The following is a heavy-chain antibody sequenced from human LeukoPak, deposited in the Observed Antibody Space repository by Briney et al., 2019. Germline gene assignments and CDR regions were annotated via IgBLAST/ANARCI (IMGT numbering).Heavy chain of an antibody. D-gene: IGHD3-22*01. V-gene: IGHV4-39*07. CDR1: GGSISSSSYY. CDR2: VSYSGSP. CDR3: ARGPYSYDSSGAFDI. J-gene: IGHJ3*02. Sequence: PSETLSLTCTVSGGSISSSSYYWGWIRQPPGKGLEWIGSVSYSGSPYYNPSLKSRVTMSVDTSKNQFSLKLSSVTAADTAVYFCARGPYSYDSSGAFDIWGQGTMVTVSS.